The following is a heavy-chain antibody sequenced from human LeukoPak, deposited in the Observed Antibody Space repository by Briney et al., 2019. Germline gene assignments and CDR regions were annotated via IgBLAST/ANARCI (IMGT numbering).Heavy chain of an antibody. J-gene: IGHJ3*02. CDR2: ISSSSSYI. CDR3: ARHNGGYYPDAFDI. V-gene: IGHV3-21*01. Sequence: TPGGSLRLSCAASGFTFSSYSMNWVRQAPGKGLEWVSSISSSSSYIYYADSVKGRFTISRDNAKNSLYLQMNSLRAEDTAVYYCARHNGGYYPDAFDIWGQGTMVTVSS. CDR1: GFTFSSYS. D-gene: IGHD4-23*01.